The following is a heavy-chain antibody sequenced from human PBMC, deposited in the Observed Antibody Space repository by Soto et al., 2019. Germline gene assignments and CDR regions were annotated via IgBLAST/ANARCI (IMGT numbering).Heavy chain of an antibody. CDR1: GGSISSSSYY. Sequence: SETLSLTCTVSGGSISSSSYYWGWIRQPPGKGLEWIGSIYYSGRTYYNPSLKSRVTISVDTSKNQFSLKLSSVTAADTAVYYCARQGLRAVYYGMDVWGQGTTVTVSS. J-gene: IGHJ6*02. V-gene: IGHV4-39*01. D-gene: IGHD2-21*01. CDR2: IYYSGRT. CDR3: ARQGLRAVYYGMDV.